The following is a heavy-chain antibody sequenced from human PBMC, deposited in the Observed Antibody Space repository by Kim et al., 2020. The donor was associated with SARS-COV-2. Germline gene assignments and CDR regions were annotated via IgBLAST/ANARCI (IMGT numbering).Heavy chain of an antibody. CDR2: VRSKGNNYAT. D-gene: IGHD6-13*01. V-gene: IGHV3-73*01. J-gene: IGHJ1*01. CDR3: TEIALG. Sequence: GGSLRLSCAASGFTFSGSGMHWVREASGKGLEWLGRVRSKGNNYATAYAASVKGRFTISRDDSKNTAYLQMNSLKTEDTAVYYCTEIALGWGQGTLVTVS. CDR1: GFTFSGSG.